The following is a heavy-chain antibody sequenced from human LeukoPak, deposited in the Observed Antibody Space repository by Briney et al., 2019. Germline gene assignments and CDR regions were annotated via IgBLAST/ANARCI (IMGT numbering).Heavy chain of an antibody. CDR3: ARNQQLGGHSYYYYGMDV. D-gene: IGHD3-16*01. CDR1: GFTSIAYA. V-gene: IGHV3-23*01. J-gene: IGHJ6*02. Sequence: GGSLRLSCVDSGFTSIAYALTWARQAPGKGLEWVSGISGGGVTTYYADSVKGRFTISRDNSKNTLYLQMNSLRADDTAIYYCARNQQLGGHSYYYYGMDVWAKGPRSPSP. CDR2: ISGGGVTT.